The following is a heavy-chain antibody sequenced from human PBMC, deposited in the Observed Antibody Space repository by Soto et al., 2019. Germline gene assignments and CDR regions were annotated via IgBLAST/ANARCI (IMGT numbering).Heavy chain of an antibody. D-gene: IGHD1-26*01. V-gene: IGHV3-48*02. CDR2: ISGSTSSII. CDR1: GFTLSSYG. J-gene: IGHJ5*02. Sequence: EVQLVESGGGLVRPGGSLRLSCAASGFTLSSYGMNWVRQAPGKGLEWVSYISGSTSSIIHYADSVKGRFTISRDNAKNSLYLQMNSLRDEDTAIYYCARNPEELNNWFDPWGQGTLVTVSS. CDR3: ARNPEELNNWFDP.